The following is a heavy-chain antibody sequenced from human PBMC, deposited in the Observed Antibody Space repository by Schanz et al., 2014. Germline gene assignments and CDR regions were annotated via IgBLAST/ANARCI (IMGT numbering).Heavy chain of an antibody. J-gene: IGHJ3*02. V-gene: IGHV1-46*01. CDR3: ARDRWNYEGGIFDI. Sequence: QVQWVQSGADVKKPGTAVKVSCKASEYTFTRHYMHWVRQAPGQGPEWIGRFMPFLGITNLAQKFQDRVTMTADKATSTAYMELSGLRSEDTAMYYCARDRWNYEGGIFDIWGQGPMVTVSS. CDR2: FMPFLGIT. D-gene: IGHD1-7*01. CDR1: EYTFTRHY.